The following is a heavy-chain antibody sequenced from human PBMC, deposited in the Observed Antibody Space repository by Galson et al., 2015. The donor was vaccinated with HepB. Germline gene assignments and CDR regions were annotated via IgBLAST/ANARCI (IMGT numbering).Heavy chain of an antibody. CDR3: ARGYSSTPFDY. D-gene: IGHD6-13*01. CDR1: EGTFSSYT. J-gene: IGHJ4*02. Sequence: SVKVSCKASEGTFSSYTITWVRQAPGQGLEWMGRIIPILGIANYAQRFQGRVTITADKSTSTAYMELSSLRSEDTAVYYCARGYSSTPFDYWGQGTLVTVSS. V-gene: IGHV1-69*02. CDR2: IIPILGIA.